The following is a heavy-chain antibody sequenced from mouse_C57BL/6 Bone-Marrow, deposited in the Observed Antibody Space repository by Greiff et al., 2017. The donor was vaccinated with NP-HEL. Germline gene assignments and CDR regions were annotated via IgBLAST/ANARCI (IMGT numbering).Heavy chain of an antibody. Sequence: QVQLQQSGAELARPGASVKMSCKASGYTFTSYTMHWVKQRPGQGLEWIGYINPSSGYTKYNQKFKDKATLTADKSSSTAYMQLSNLTSEDSAIYYCARTRHGNCYAMGYQGQGASVTVSS. D-gene: IGHD2-1*01. CDR2: INPSSGYT. J-gene: IGHJ4*01. CDR1: GYTFTSYT. CDR3: ARTRHGNCYAMGY. V-gene: IGHV1-4*01.